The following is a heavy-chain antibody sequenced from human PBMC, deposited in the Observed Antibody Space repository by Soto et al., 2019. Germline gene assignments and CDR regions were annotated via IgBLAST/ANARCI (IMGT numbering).Heavy chain of an antibody. CDR3: AKDQDDSRGYLYYFDY. CDR1: GFTFSNNA. Sequence: GGSLRLSYAASGFTFSNNAMHWVRQAPGKGLEWVAVISYDGTKKYYADSVKGRFTVSRDNFKNTLFLQMNSLRVEDTAVYYCAKDQDDSRGYLYYFDYWGQGILVTVSS. D-gene: IGHD3-22*01. V-gene: IGHV3-30*18. CDR2: ISYDGTKK. J-gene: IGHJ4*02.